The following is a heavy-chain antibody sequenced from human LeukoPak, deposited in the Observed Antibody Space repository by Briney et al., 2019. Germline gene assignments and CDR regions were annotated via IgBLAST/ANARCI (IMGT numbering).Heavy chain of an antibody. J-gene: IGHJ3*02. CDR3: ARDLSIAATLGAFDI. D-gene: IGHD6-6*01. CDR2: ISYDGSNK. V-gene: IGHV3-30*01. Sequence: GGSLRLSCAASGFTFSSYAMHWVRQAPGKGLEWVAVISYDGSNKYYADSVKGRLTISRDNSKNTLYLQMNSLRAEDTAVYYCARDLSIAATLGAFDIWGQGTMVTVSS. CDR1: GFTFSSYA.